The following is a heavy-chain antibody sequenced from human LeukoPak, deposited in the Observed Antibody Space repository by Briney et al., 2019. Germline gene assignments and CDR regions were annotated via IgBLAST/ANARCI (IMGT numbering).Heavy chain of an antibody. CDR3: ARGQYCSSTSCSFDY. J-gene: IGHJ4*02. V-gene: IGHV1-2*02. CDR1: GYTFTSYY. CDR2: INPNSGGT. Sequence: ASVKVSCKASGYTFTSYYMHWVRQAPGQGLEWMGWINPNSGGTNYAQKFQGRVTMTRDTSISTAYMELSRLRSDDTAVYYCARGQYCSSTSCSFDYWGQGTLVTASS. D-gene: IGHD2-2*01.